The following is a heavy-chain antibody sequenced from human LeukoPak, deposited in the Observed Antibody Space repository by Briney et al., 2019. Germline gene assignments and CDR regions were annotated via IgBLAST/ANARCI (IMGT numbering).Heavy chain of an antibody. CDR3: ATDRGWRTSGYYLYYFEY. CDR1: GFNFSSYS. V-gene: IGHV3-7*01. CDR2: IKHDGSEK. J-gene: IGHJ4*02. Sequence: GGSLRLSCAASGFNFSSYSLNWVRQAPGKGLEWVASIKHDGSEKYYVDSVRGRFTISRDNTKNLLYLQMSSLRAEDTAVYYCATDRGWRTSGYYLYYFEYWGQGTLVTFSS. D-gene: IGHD3-3*01.